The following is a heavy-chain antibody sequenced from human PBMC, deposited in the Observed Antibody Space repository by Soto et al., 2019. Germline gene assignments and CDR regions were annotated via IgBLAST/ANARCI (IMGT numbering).Heavy chain of an antibody. CDR2: IYPGDSDT. D-gene: IGHD3-10*01. CDR1: GYSFTSYW. CDR3: ASPLNLDDYYGSGNGYYGMDVDAFDI. J-gene: IGHJ3*02. Sequence: LGESLKISCKGSGYSFTSYWIGWVRQMPGKGLEWMGIIYPGDSDTRYSPSFQGQVTISADKSISTAYLQWSSLEASDTAMYYCASPLNLDDYYGSGNGYYGMDVDAFDIWGQGTMVTVSS. V-gene: IGHV5-51*01.